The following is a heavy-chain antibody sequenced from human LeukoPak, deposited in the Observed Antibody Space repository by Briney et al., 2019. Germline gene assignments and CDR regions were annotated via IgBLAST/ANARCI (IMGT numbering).Heavy chain of an antibody. Sequence: GGSLRLSCAASGFTFSSYEMNWVRQAPGKGLEWVSYISSSDSTIYYADSVKGRFTISRDNSKNTLYLQVNSLRAEDTAVYYCAKPSDLHYYYDSSGYQGSWGQGTLVTVSS. CDR3: AKPSDLHYYYDSSGYQGS. CDR1: GFTFSSYE. J-gene: IGHJ5*02. D-gene: IGHD3-22*01. V-gene: IGHV3-48*03. CDR2: ISSSDSTI.